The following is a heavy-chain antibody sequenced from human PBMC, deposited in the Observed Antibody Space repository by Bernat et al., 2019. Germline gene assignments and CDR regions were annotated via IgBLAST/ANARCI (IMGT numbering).Heavy chain of an antibody. Sequence: QVQLQESGPGLVKPSQTLSLTCTVSGGSISSGGYYWSWIRQHPGKGLEWIGYIYYSGSTYYNLSLKSRVTISVDTSKNQFSLKLSAVTAADTAVYYCASMIRGGNYLSAFDIWGQGTMVTVSS. D-gene: IGHD1-26*01. V-gene: IGHV4-31*03. CDR3: ASMIRGGNYLSAFDI. CDR2: IYYSGST. CDR1: GGSISSGGYY. J-gene: IGHJ3*02.